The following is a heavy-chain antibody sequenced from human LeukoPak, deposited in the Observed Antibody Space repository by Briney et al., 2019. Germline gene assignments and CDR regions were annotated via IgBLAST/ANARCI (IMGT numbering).Heavy chain of an antibody. J-gene: IGHJ6*03. Sequence: GGSLRLSCAASGFTFSSYGMHWVRQAPGNGLEWVAFIRYDGSNKYYADSVKGRFTISRDNSKNTLYLQMNSLRAEDTAVYYCAKDPGSSSWYLQDYYYYYYMDVWGKGTTVTISS. CDR3: AKDPGSSSWYLQDYYYYYYMDV. CDR1: GFTFSSYG. CDR2: IRYDGSNK. V-gene: IGHV3-30*02. D-gene: IGHD6-13*01.